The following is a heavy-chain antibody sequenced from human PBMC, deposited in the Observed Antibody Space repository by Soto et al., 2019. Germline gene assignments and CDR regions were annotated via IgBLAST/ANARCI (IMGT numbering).Heavy chain of an antibody. V-gene: IGHV1-46*01. CDR3: AFGGVGVLRFLEWLLYYFQH. CDR2: INPSGGST. D-gene: IGHD3-3*01. CDR1: GYTFTSYY. J-gene: IGHJ1*01. Sequence: ASVKVSCKASGYTFTSYYMHWVRQAPGQGLEWMGIINPSGGSTSYAQKFQGRVTMTRDTSTSTVYMELSSLGSEDTAVYYCAFGGVGVLRFLEWLLYYFQHWGQGTLVTVSS.